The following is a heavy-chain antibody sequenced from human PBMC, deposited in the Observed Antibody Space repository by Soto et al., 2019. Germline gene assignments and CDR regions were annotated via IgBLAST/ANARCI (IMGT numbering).Heavy chain of an antibody. CDR2: INHSGST. V-gene: IGHV4-34*01. J-gene: IGHJ3*02. CDR1: GGSFSGYY. CDR3: ARGDPHDAFDI. Sequence: SETLSLTCAVYGGSFSGYYWSWIRQPPGKGLEWIGEINHSGSTNYNPSLKSRVTISVDTSKNQFSLKLSSVTAADTAVYYCARGDPHDAFDIWGQGTMVTVSS.